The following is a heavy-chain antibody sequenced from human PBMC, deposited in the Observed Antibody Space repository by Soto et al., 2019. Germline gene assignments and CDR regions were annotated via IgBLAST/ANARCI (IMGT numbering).Heavy chain of an antibody. J-gene: IGHJ4*02. CDR3: ARDGIGYDYVWGSYRYTGDY. CDR1: GYTFTSYG. V-gene: IGHV1-18*01. CDR2: ISAYNGNT. D-gene: IGHD3-16*02. Sequence: QVQLVQSGAEVKKPGASVKVSCKASGYTFTSYGISWVRQAPGQGLEWMGWISAYNGNTNYAQKIQGRVTMTTDTSTSTAYMELRRLRSDDTAVYYCARDGIGYDYVWGSYRYTGDYWGQGTLVTVSS.